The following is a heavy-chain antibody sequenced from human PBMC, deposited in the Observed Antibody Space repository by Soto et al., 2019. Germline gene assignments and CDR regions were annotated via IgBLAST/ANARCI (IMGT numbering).Heavy chain of an antibody. CDR3: AKAQWLLVGGYFDS. D-gene: IGHD3-22*01. Sequence: GGSLRLSCAASGFPFSVYAMAWVRQAPGKGLEWVSTIADTIGTSYYADSVKGRFTLSRDISTNTLHLQMNSLRVDDTAVYYCAKAQWLLVGGYFDSCGPGT. CDR2: IADTIGTS. V-gene: IGHV3-23*01. J-gene: IGHJ4*02. CDR1: GFPFSVYA.